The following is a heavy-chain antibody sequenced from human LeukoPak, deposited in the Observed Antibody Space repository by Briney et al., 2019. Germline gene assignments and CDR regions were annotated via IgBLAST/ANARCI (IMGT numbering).Heavy chain of an antibody. D-gene: IGHD3-22*01. Sequence: PGGSLRLSCAASGFTFSSYSMNWVRQAPGKGLEWVSSISSSSYIYYADSVKGRFTISRGNAKNSLYLQMNSLRAEDTAVYYCARGMIVPRGFDYWGQGTLVTVSS. CDR2: ISSSSYI. CDR3: ARGMIVPRGFDY. J-gene: IGHJ4*02. V-gene: IGHV3-21*01. CDR1: GFTFSSYS.